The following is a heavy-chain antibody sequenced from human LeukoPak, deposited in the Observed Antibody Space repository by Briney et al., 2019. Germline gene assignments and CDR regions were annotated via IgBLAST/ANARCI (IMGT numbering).Heavy chain of an antibody. CDR3: TRDLSGGYYDSSGYS. J-gene: IGHJ5*02. CDR2: IRSKAYGGTT. V-gene: IGHV3-49*04. CDR1: GFTFGDYA. Sequence: GGSLRLSCTASGFTFGDYAMSWVRQAPGKGLEWVGFIRSKAYGGTTEYAASVKGRFTISRDDSKSIACLQMNSLKTEDTAVYYCTRDLSGGYYDSSGYSWGQGTLVTVSS. D-gene: IGHD3-22*01.